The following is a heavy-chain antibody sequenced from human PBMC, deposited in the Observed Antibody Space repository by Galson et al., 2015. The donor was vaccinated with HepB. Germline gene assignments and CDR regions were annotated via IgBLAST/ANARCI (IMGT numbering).Heavy chain of an antibody. CDR1: GGTFGSYA. CDR2: IIPIFGTA. Sequence: SVKVSCKASGGTFGSYAISWVRQAPGQGLEWMGGIIPIFGTANYAQKFQGRVTITADESTSTAYMELSSLRSEDTAVYYCARSVWSGYYSEYYFDYWGQGTLVTVSS. V-gene: IGHV1-69*13. J-gene: IGHJ4*02. D-gene: IGHD3-3*01. CDR3: ARSVWSGYYSEYYFDY.